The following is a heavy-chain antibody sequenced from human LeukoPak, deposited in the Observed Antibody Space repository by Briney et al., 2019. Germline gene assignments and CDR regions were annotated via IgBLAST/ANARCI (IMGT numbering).Heavy chain of an antibody. CDR1: GFTFSSYA. CDR2: ISGSGGST. V-gene: IGHV3-23*01. Sequence: PGGSLRLSCAASGFTFSSYAMSWVRQAPGKGLEWVSAISGSGGSTYYADSVKGRFTISRDNSKNTLYLQMNSLRAEDTAVYYCATPYYDSSGYRVYYFDYWGQGTLVTVSS. D-gene: IGHD3-22*01. J-gene: IGHJ4*02. CDR3: ATPYYDSSGYRVYYFDY.